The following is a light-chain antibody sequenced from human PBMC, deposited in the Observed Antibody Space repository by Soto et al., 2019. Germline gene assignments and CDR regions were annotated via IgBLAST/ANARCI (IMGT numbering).Light chain of an antibody. CDR1: SSDVGDYSY. J-gene: IGLJ1*01. CDR2: DVS. CDR3: SSYTSSTTRV. V-gene: IGLV2-14*01. Sequence: QSALTQPASVSGSTRQSITSSCTRTSSDVGDYSYVSWYQQHPGKAPKLMIYDVSNRPSGVSNRFSGSKSGSTASLTISGLQAEDEADYYCSSYTSSTTRVFGTGTKVTVL.